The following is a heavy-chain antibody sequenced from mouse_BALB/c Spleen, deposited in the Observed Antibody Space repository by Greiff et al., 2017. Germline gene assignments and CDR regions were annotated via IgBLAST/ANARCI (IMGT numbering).Heavy chain of an antibody. V-gene: IGHV3-6*02. D-gene: IGHD1-1*01. Sequence: EVQLQQSGPGLVKPSQSLSLTCSVTGYSITSGYYWNWIRQFPGNKLEWMGYISYDGSNNYNPSLKNRISITRDTSKNQFFLKLNSVTTEDTATYYCARDTTTVVVDYFDYWGQGTTLTVSS. J-gene: IGHJ2*01. CDR2: ISYDGSN. CDR1: GYSITSGYY. CDR3: ARDTTTVVVDYFDY.